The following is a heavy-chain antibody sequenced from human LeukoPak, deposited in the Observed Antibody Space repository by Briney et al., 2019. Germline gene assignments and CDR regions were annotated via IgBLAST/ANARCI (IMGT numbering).Heavy chain of an antibody. J-gene: IGHJ6*02. Sequence: GGSLRLSCAASGFTFSDFGMTWVRQAPGKGLEWVSAISGSGGSTYYADSVKGRFTISRDNSKNTLYLQMNSLRAEDTAVYYCAKDIRYSSGWTANYYYYGMDVWGQGTTVTVSS. CDR3: AKDIRYSSGWTANYYYYGMDV. CDR1: GFTFSDFG. V-gene: IGHV3-23*01. D-gene: IGHD6-19*01. CDR2: ISGSGGST.